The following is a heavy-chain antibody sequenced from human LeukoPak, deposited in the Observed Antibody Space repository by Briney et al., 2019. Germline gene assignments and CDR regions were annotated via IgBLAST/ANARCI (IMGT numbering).Heavy chain of an antibody. CDR2: IYTSGST. J-gene: IGHJ5*02. V-gene: IGHV4-4*07. CDR1: GGSISSYY. Sequence: SETLSLACTVSGGSISSYYWSWIRQPAGKGLEWIGRIYTSGSTNYNPSLKSRVTMSVDTSKNQFSLKLSSVTAADTAVYYCARDQGWELPNWFDPWGQGTLVTVSS. CDR3: ARDQGWELPNWFDP. D-gene: IGHD1-26*01.